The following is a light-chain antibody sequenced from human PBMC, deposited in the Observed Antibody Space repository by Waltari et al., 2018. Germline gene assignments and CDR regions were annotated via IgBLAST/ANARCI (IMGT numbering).Light chain of an antibody. CDR2: DVI. Sequence: QSALPQPASVSGSPGQSITISCTGTSSDTGFYNYVSWYQQHPGQAPKLMIFDVIERPAGVSNRFSGSTSGNTASLTISGLQAEDEADYYCNSYAGSSSWVFGGGTKLTVL. CDR1: SSDTGFYNY. V-gene: IGLV2-14*01. CDR3: NSYAGSSSWV. J-gene: IGLJ3*02.